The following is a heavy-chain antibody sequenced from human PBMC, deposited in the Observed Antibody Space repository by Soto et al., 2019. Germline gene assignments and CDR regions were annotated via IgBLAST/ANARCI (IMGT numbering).Heavy chain of an antibody. J-gene: IGHJ4*02. Sequence: QVQLVESGGGVVQPGGSLRLSCAASGFTFSHYGIHWVRQAPGTGLEWVAVIWSDGSRKYYADSVRGRFTISRDNSKNMIELQRNSLRAEDTAVYYCVRWGIAARGGSDYWGQGTLVTVSS. D-gene: IGHD6-13*01. CDR1: GFTFSHYG. CDR2: IWSDGSRK. CDR3: VRWGIAARGGSDY. V-gene: IGHV3-33*01.